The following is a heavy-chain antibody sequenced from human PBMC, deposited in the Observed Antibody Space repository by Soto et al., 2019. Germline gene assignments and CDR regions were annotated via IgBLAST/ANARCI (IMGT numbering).Heavy chain of an antibody. CDR1: GFTFGDYA. Sequence: HPGGSLRLSCTASGFTFGDYAMSWVRQAPGEGLEWVGFIRSKAYGGTTEYAASVKGRFTISRDDSKSIAYLQMNSLKTEDTAVYYCTRGRLRLGELSLRSGLDAFDIWGQGTMATVSS. CDR2: IRSKAYGGTT. J-gene: IGHJ3*02. D-gene: IGHD3-16*02. CDR3: TRGRLRLGELSLRSGLDAFDI. V-gene: IGHV3-49*04.